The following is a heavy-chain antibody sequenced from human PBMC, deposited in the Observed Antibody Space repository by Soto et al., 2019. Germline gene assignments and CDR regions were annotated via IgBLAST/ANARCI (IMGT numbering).Heavy chain of an antibody. Sequence: QVQLVQSGAEVKKPGSSVKVSCKASGGPFRSFAISWVRQAPGQGLEWMGGIVPMFGQATYAQKFQGRVTITADESNSTAYMEPSSLRSEDTAVYYCAARHCRTTSCYSDMDVWGKGTTVSVSS. CDR2: IVPMFGQA. CDR3: AARHCRTTSCYSDMDV. CDR1: GGPFRSFA. D-gene: IGHD2-2*01. V-gene: IGHV1-69*01. J-gene: IGHJ6*04.